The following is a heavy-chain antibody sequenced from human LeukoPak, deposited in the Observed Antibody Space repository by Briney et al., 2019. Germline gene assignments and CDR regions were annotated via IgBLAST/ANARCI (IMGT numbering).Heavy chain of an antibody. CDR3: ARTHYDILTGYLYYFDY. V-gene: IGHV1-18*01. D-gene: IGHD3-9*01. J-gene: IGHJ4*02. Sequence: ASVKVSCKASGYTFTSYGISWVRQAPGQGLEWMGWISAYNGNTNYAQKLQGRVTMTTDTSTSTAYMELRSLRSDDTAVYYCARTHYDILTGYLYYFDYWGQGTLVTVSS. CDR1: GYTFTSYG. CDR2: ISAYNGNT.